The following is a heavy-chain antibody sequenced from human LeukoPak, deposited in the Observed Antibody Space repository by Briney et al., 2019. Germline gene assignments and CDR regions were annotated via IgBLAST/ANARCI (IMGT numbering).Heavy chain of an antibody. V-gene: IGHV1-8*01. CDR1: GYTFTNYD. CDR2: MSPSSGDT. CDR3: ARGRGGASGGRFDY. D-gene: IGHD3-10*01. J-gene: IGHJ4*02. Sequence: ASVKVSCKASGYTFTNYDINWVRQATGQGLEWMGRMSPSSGDTGFAQKFQGRVTMTRNTSIRSAYMELSSLRSEDTAVYYCARGRGGASGGRFDYWGQGTLVTVSS.